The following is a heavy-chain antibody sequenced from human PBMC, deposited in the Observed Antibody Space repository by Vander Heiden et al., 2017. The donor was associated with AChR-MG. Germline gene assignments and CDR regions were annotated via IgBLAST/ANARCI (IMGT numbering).Heavy chain of an antibody. CDR1: GFTFNTYA. V-gene: IGHV3-23*01. CDR3: AKDRPTVTNVAIDI. Sequence: EVQLLESGGGLVQPGGSLRLSCAASGFTFNTYAMSWVRQAPGKGLEWVSGISGFGGSTYYADSGKGRFTISRDNSKNILYMQMNSLRAEDTAVYYCAKDRPTVTNVAIDIWGQGTMVTVSS. D-gene: IGHD4-17*01. CDR2: ISGFGGST. J-gene: IGHJ3*02.